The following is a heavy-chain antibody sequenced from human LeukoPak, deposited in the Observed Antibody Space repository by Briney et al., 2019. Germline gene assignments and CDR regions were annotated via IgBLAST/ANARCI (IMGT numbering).Heavy chain of an antibody. Sequence: PGGSLRLSCAASGFTFSSYAMSWVRQAPGKGLEWVSAISGSGGSTYYADSVKGRFTISRDNSKNTLYLQMNSLRAEDTAVYYCAKQSGDYHVWGSYRYSGNAFDIWGQGTMVTVSS. V-gene: IGHV3-23*01. CDR1: GFTFSSYA. D-gene: IGHD3-16*02. CDR3: AKQSGDYHVWGSYRYSGNAFDI. CDR2: ISGSGGST. J-gene: IGHJ3*02.